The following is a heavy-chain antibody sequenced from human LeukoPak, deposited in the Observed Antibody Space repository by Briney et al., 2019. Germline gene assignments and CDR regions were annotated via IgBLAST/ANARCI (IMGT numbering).Heavy chain of an antibody. V-gene: IGHV4-34*08. CDR1: GETFSGYY. CDR3: ATYVDGNAFDI. D-gene: IGHD3-10*02. Sequence: SETLSLTCAVYGETFSGYYWIWIRQPPGKGLEWIGEINHSGSTNYNPSLKSRVTISVDMSKNQFDLKLGSVTAADTAVYYCATYVDGNAFDIWGQGTMVTVSS. J-gene: IGHJ3*02. CDR2: INHSGST.